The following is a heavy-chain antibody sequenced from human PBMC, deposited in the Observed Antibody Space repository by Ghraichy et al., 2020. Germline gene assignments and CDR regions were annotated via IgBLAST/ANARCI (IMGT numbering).Heavy chain of an antibody. CDR2: INHSGST. V-gene: IGHV4-34*01. CDR3: AREALIAAGGDY. D-gene: IGHD6-6*01. Sequence: ETLSLTCAVYGGSFSGYYWSWIRQPPGKGLEWIGEINHSGSTNYNPSLKSRVTISVDTSKNQFSLKLSSVTAADTAVYYCAREALIAAGGDYWGQGTLVTVSS. CDR1: GGSFSGYY. J-gene: IGHJ4*02.